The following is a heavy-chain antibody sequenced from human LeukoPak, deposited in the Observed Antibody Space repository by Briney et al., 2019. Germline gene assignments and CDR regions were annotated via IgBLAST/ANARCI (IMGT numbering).Heavy chain of an antibody. CDR2: INPNSGGT. CDR3: ARDKGYCSSASCLVLDY. V-gene: IGHV1-2*02. D-gene: IGHD2-2*01. CDR1: GYTFTGYY. Sequence: ASVKVSCKASGYTFTGYYMHWVRQAPGQGLEWMGWINPNSGGTNYAQKVQGRVTMTRDTSISTAYMELSRLRSDDTAVYYCARDKGYCSSASCLVLDYWGQGTLVTASS. J-gene: IGHJ4*02.